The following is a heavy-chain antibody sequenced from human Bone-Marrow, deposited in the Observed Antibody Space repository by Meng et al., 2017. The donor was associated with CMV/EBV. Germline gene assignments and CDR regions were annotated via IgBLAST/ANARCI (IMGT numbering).Heavy chain of an antibody. Sequence: GGSLRLSCVASGFTVSSNYMSWVRQAPGKGLEWVAFIRYDGTIKYYGNSVKGRFVISRDNSKNTLYLQMNSLRGEDTGVYYCAYYSSSGYYFDYWGQGTLVTVSS. D-gene: IGHD6-25*01. V-gene: IGHV3-30*02. CDR2: IRYDGTIK. CDR1: GFTVSSNY. CDR3: AYYSSSGYYFDY. J-gene: IGHJ4*02.